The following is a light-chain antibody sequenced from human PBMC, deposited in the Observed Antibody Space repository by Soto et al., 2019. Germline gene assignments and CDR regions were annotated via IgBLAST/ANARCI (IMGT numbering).Light chain of an antibody. Sequence: EMVMTQSPATLSVSPGERATLTCRASQRVNRNLACYQQKPGQAPRLLIFGASPRATGIPARFSGSGSGTEFTLSLSRLQSEDFAVYYCQQYNSWPLGTFGPGTKLDIK. J-gene: IGKJ3*01. CDR1: QRVNRN. CDR2: GAS. CDR3: QQYNSWPLGT. V-gene: IGKV3-15*01.